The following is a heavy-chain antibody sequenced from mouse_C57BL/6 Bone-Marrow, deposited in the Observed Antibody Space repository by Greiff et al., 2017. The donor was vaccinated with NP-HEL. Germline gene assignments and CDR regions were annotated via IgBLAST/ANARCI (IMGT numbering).Heavy chain of an antibody. J-gene: IGHJ1*03. Sequence: VHVKQSGAELVRPGASVKLSCTASGFNIKDDYMHWVKQRPEQGLEWIGWIDPENGDTEYASKFQGKATITADTSSNTAYLQLSSLTSEDTAVYYCTTGPLPFWYFDVWGTGTTVTVSS. CDR2: IDPENGDT. D-gene: IGHD5-5*01. CDR1: GFNIKDDY. V-gene: IGHV14-4*01. CDR3: TTGPLPFWYFDV.